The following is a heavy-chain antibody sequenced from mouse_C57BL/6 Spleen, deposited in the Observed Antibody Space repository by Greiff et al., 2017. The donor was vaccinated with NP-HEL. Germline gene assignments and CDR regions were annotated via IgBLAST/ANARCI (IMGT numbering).Heavy chain of an antibody. CDR3: ARGGYEGYAMDY. D-gene: IGHD2-2*01. CDR2: IDPSDSYT. V-gene: IGHV1-69*01. CDR1: GYTFTSYW. Sequence: QVQLQQPGAEFVMPGASVKLSCKASGYTFTSYWMHWVKERPGQGLEWIGEIDPSDSYTNYNQKFKGKSTLTVDKSSSTAYMQLSSLTSEDSAVYCCARGGYEGYAMDYWGQGTSVTVSS. J-gene: IGHJ4*01.